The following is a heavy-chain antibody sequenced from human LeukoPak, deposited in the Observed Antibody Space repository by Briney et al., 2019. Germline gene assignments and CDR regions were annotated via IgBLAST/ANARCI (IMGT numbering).Heavy chain of an antibody. D-gene: IGHD5-24*01. CDR3: AMDSSWLPLKFDY. J-gene: IGHJ4*02. CDR1: GFTVSSNY. Sequence: GGSLRLSCAASGFTVSSNYMSWVRQAPGKGLEWVSVLYSGGTTYYADSVKGRFTISRDNSKNTLYLQMNSLRAEDTAVYYCAMDSSWLPLKFDYWGQGTLVTVSS. CDR2: LYSGGTT. V-gene: IGHV3-66*01.